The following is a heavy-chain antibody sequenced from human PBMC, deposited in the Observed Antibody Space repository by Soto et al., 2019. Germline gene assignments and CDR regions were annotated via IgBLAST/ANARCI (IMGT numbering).Heavy chain of an antibody. CDR1: GFSLSTSGVG. V-gene: IGHV2-5*02. CDR3: AHLGITIFGVALGAFDI. J-gene: IGHJ3*02. D-gene: IGHD3-3*01. Sequence: QITLKESGPTLVKPTQTLTLTCTFSGFSLSTSGVGVGWIRQPPGKALEGLALIYWDDDKRYSPSLKSRLTITKDTSKNQVVLTMTNMDPVDTATYYCAHLGITIFGVALGAFDIWGQGTMVTVSS. CDR2: IYWDDDK.